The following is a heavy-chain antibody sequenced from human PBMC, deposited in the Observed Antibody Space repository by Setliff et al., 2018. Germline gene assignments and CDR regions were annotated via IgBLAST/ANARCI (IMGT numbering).Heavy chain of an antibody. CDR2: INPSGGST. CDR1: GHSFTNYY. V-gene: IGHV1-46*03. J-gene: IGHJ4*02. Sequence: GASVKVSCKASGHSFTNYYIHWVRQAPGQGLEWVGIINPSGGSTSYAQKFQGRVTMTRDTSTSTVYMELSSLRSEDTAVYYCAKSGDYSNRGHFDCWGQGTLVTVSS. CDR3: AKSGDYSNRGHFDC. D-gene: IGHD4-4*01.